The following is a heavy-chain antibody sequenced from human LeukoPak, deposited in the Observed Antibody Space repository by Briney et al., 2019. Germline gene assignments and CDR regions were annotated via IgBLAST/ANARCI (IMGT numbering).Heavy chain of an antibody. Sequence: ASVKVSCKASGYTFTGDYMHWVRQAPGQGLEWMGWINPNSGGTNYAQKFQGRVTMTRDTSISTAYMELSRLRSDDTAVYYCARESPIAAAGAPDYWGQGTLVTVSS. CDR3: ARESPIAAAGAPDY. J-gene: IGHJ4*02. CDR1: GYTFTGDY. CDR2: INPNSGGT. V-gene: IGHV1-2*02. D-gene: IGHD6-13*01.